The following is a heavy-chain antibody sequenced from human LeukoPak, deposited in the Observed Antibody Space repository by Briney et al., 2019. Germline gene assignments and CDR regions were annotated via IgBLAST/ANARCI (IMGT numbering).Heavy chain of an antibody. CDR3: STETAGNY. CDR1: GHTLKDLS. CDR2: FDPEDDER. Sequence: SVKVSCKAFGHTLKDLSIHWVRQAPGKGLEWLGGFDPEDDERMYAPKFQGRVTVTEDNSIDTAYMELTSLSSDDTGVYYCSTETAGNYWGQGTLVTVSS. V-gene: IGHV1-24*01. J-gene: IGHJ4*02.